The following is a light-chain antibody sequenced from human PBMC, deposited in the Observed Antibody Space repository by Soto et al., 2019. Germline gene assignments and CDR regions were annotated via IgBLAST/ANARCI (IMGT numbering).Light chain of an antibody. J-gene: IGKJ1*01. Sequence: AIQMTQSPSSLSASVGHRVIITCRASQAIKNDLAWYQQKPGKAPRLLIYAASTLQTGVPSRFSGSGSGKDFTLTISSLQPEDFATYCCLQAFSYPLMFGQGTKV. V-gene: IGKV1-6*01. CDR1: QAIKND. CDR3: LQAFSYPLM. CDR2: AAS.